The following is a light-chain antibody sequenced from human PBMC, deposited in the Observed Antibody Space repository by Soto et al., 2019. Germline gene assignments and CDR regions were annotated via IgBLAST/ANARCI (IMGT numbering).Light chain of an antibody. CDR2: EVS. J-gene: IGLJ3*02. Sequence: QSALTQPASVSGSPGQSITISCTGSSTDVGGYTYVSWYQQFPGKPPKLMIYEVSNRPSGVSNRFSGSKSGNTASLTISGLQAEDEADYYCSSYTSVSTLVFGGGTQLTVL. CDR3: SSYTSVSTLV. V-gene: IGLV2-14*03. CDR1: STDVGGYTY.